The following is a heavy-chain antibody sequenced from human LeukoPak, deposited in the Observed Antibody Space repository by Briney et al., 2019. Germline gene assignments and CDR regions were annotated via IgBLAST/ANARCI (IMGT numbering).Heavy chain of an antibody. Sequence: PGGSLRLSCAASGFTFSSYGMHWVRQAPGKGLEWVAFIRYDGSNKYYADSVKGRFTISRDNSKNTLYLQMNSLRAEDTAVYYCAKDKGYYDSSGYFLFDYWGQGTLVTVSS. V-gene: IGHV3-30*02. CDR1: GFTFSSYG. D-gene: IGHD3-22*01. CDR3: AKDKGYYDSSGYFLFDY. J-gene: IGHJ4*02. CDR2: IRYDGSNK.